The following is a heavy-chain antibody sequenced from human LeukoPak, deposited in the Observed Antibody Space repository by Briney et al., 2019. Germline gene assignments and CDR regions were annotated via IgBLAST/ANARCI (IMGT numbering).Heavy chain of an antibody. CDR1: GGSISSGSYY. Sequence: SETLSLTCTVSGGSISSGSYYWSWIRQPAGKGLEWIGRIYTSGSTNYNPSLKSRVTMSVDTSKNQFSLKLSSVTAADTAVYYCARESYYDFWSGHGRWFDPWGQGTLVTVSS. CDR3: ARESYYDFWSGHGRWFDP. D-gene: IGHD3-3*01. V-gene: IGHV4-61*02. CDR2: IYTSGST. J-gene: IGHJ5*02.